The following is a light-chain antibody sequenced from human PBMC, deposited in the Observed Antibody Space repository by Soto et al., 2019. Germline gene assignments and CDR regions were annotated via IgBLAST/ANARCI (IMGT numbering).Light chain of an antibody. J-gene: IGKJ4*01. Sequence: DIQMTQSPSSVSASVGDRVTITCRASQGVSTWLAWYQQKPGEAPNLLIYTASSLHSGVPSRFSGSGSGTDFTLTISSLHPEDFATYYCQQTTTFPLTFGGGTKVEI. CDR2: TAS. CDR3: QQTTTFPLT. CDR1: QGVSTW. V-gene: IGKV1D-12*01.